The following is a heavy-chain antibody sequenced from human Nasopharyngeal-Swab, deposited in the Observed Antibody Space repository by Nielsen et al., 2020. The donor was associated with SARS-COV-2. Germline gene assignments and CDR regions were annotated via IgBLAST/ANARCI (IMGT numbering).Heavy chain of an antibody. CDR1: GFTFSSYW. V-gene: IGHV3-7*01. CDR2: IKQDGSEK. D-gene: IGHD6-19*01. CDR3: ATASPWIAVAGTLYFDY. J-gene: IGHJ4*02. Sequence: GESLKISCAASGFTFSSYWMSWVRQAPGKGLEWVANIKQDGSEKYYVDSVKGRFTISRDNAKNSLYLQMNSLRAEDTAVYYCATASPWIAVAGTLYFDYWGQGTLVTVSS.